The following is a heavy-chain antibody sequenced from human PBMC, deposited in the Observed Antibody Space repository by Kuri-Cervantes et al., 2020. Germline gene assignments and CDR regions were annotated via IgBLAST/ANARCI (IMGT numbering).Heavy chain of an antibody. Sequence: GGSLRLSCAASGFTFSSYDMHWVRQATGKGLEWVSAIGTAGDTYYPGSVKGRFTISRDNSKNTLYLQMNSLRAEDTAVYYCAKVTYYDFWSGYYEYYFDYWGQGTLVTVSS. D-gene: IGHD3-3*01. CDR1: GFTFSSYD. CDR3: AKVTYYDFWSGYYEYYFDY. CDR2: IGTAGDT. J-gene: IGHJ4*02. V-gene: IGHV3-13*01.